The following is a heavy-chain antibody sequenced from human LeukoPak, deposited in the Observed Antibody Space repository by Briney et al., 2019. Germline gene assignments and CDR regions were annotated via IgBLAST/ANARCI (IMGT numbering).Heavy chain of an antibody. J-gene: IGHJ4*02. CDR2: IYYSGST. Sequence: SQTLSLTCTVSGGSISSGGYYWSWIRQHPGKGLEWIGYIYYSGSTYYNPSLKSRVTISVDTSKNQFSLKLSSVTAADTAVYYCARDSVQLWEYFDYWGQGTLVTVSS. D-gene: IGHD5-18*01. V-gene: IGHV4-31*03. CDR3: ARDSVQLWEYFDY. CDR1: GGSISSGGYY.